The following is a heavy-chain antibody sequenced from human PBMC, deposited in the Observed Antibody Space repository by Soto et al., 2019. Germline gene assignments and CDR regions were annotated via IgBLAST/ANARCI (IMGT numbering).Heavy chain of an antibody. Sequence: PGWSLRLSCAASGFTFSSYAMSWVRQAPGKGLEWVSAISGRGGSTYYADSVKGRFTISRDNSKNKLYLEMNSLRPEDTAVYFCAKDSGYNGYDVYDYYYGMEFWGQGTTVTVSS. CDR2: ISGRGGST. D-gene: IGHD5-12*01. V-gene: IGHV3-23*01. CDR1: GFTFSSYA. J-gene: IGHJ6*02. CDR3: AKDSGYNGYDVYDYYYGMEF.